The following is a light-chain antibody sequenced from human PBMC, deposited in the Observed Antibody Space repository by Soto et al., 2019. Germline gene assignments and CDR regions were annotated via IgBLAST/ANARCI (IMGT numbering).Light chain of an antibody. CDR2: DHS. CDR3: QVWDSSSDHRV. Sequence: SSELTQPPSVSVAPGQTARISCGGDNIGTKRVHWYQQRPGQAPVVVVYDHSDRPSEIPERFSGSNSGNTATLTIGRVEAGDEADYYCQVWDSSSDHRVFGGGTKLTVL. J-gene: IGLJ2*01. CDR1: NIGTKR. V-gene: IGLV3-21*02.